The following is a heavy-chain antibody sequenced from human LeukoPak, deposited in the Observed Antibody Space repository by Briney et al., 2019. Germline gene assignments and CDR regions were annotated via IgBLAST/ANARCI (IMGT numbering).Heavy chain of an antibody. Sequence: PGGSLRLSCAASGFTFSNYAMNWVRQAPGKGLEWLSAISGSGGNTYYADSVKGRFTISRDNSKNTLYLQMNSLRAEDTAAYYCATRSYFGGQGTLVTVSS. J-gene: IGHJ4*02. CDR3: ATRSYF. CDR1: GFTFSNYA. V-gene: IGHV3-23*01. D-gene: IGHD2/OR15-2a*01. CDR2: ISGSGGNT.